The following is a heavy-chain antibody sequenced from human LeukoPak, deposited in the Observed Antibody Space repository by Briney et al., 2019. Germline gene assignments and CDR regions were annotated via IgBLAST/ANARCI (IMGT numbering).Heavy chain of an antibody. CDR2: IKQDGSEK. CDR1: GFTFSSYW. J-gene: IGHJ4*02. D-gene: IGHD3-22*01. Sequence: GGSLRLSCAASGFTFSSYWMSWVRQAPGKGLEWVANIKQDGSEKYYVDSVKGRFTISRDNAKNSLYLQMNSLRAEDTAVYYCARGGADSAYYYFDYWGQGTLVTVSS. CDR3: ARGGADSAYYYFDY. V-gene: IGHV3-7*01.